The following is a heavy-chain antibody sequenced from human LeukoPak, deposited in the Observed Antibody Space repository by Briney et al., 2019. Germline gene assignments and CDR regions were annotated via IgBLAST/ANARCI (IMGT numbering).Heavy chain of an antibody. D-gene: IGHD2-15*01. V-gene: IGHV4-59*12. CDR2: IYYSGST. J-gene: IGHJ4*02. Sequence: PSETLSLTCTVSGGSITNYYWYWIRQPPGKGLEWIGSIYYSGSTNYNPSLKSRVTISVDTSKNQFSLKLTSVTAADTAVYYCARGPPGYCSGGSCYTPDFDYWGQGTLVTVSS. CDR1: GGSITNYY. CDR3: ARGPPGYCSGGSCYTPDFDY.